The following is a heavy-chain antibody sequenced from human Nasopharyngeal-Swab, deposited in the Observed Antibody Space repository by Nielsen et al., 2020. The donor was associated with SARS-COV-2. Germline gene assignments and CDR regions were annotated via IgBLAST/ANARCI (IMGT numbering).Heavy chain of an antibody. CDR3: AREVRYAARSFDY. CDR1: GFTFNDHF. Sequence: GGSLRLSCTASGFTFNDHFMSWIRQSPGRGLEWVSKIGQLGGVTDYADFAKGRFTVSRDNSKSSLYLEMNSLRAEDTGVYYCAREVRYAARSFDYWGQGTLVTVSS. J-gene: IGHJ4*02. CDR2: IGQLGGVT. D-gene: IGHD2-2*01. V-gene: IGHV3-11*01.